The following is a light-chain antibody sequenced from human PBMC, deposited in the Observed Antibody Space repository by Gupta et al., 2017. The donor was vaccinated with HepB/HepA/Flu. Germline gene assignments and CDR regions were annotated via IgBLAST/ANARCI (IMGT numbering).Light chain of an antibody. CDR3: NSRDSSGNPWV. CDR2: GKN. J-gene: IGLJ3*02. V-gene: IGLV3-19*01. CDR1: SLRSYY. Sequence: SSELTPDPAVSVALGQPVRITCQGDSLRSYYASWYQQKPGQAPVLVIYGKNNRPSGIPDRFSGSSSGNTASLTITGAQAEDEADYYCNSRDSSGNPWVFGGGTKLTVL.